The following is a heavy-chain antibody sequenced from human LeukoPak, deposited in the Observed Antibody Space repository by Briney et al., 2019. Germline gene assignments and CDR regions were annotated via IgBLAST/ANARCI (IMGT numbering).Heavy chain of an antibody. D-gene: IGHD3-10*01. CDR2: MNPNSGNT. J-gene: IGHJ4*02. CDR3: ARRGFGEKYFDY. CDR1: GYTFTSYD. Sequence: ASVKVSCKASGYTFTSYDINWVRQATGQGLEWMGWMNPNSGNTGYAQKFQGRVTMTRNTSISTAYMELSSLRSEDTAVYYCARRGFGEKYFDYWGQGTLVTVSS. V-gene: IGHV1-8*01.